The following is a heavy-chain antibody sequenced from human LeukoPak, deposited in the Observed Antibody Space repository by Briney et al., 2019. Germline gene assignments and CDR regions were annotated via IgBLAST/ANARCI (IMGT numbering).Heavy chain of an antibody. CDR2: ISSTSSAI. Sequence: PGGSLRLSCAGSGFTFSDYYMSWIRQAPGKGLEWVSYISSTSSAIYYADSVKGRFTISRDNAENSLYLQMDSLRAEDTAVYFCAVTHRSRIDYYYYYMDVWGKGTTVTASS. D-gene: IGHD2-21*02. V-gene: IGHV3-11*04. CDR3: AVTHRSRIDYYYYYMDV. CDR1: GFTFSDYY. J-gene: IGHJ6*03.